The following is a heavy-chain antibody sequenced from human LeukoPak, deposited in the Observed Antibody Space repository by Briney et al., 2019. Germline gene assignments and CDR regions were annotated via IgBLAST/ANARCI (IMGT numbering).Heavy chain of an antibody. V-gene: IGHV4-4*01. J-gene: IGHJ4*02. D-gene: IGHD2/OR15-2a*01. Sequence: SGTLSLTCDVSGGSISTTNWWTWVRQPPGGGLEWIGEVHLNGRTHYSLSLESRVTMSVDMSENHVSLQLTSVTAADTAVYCCAREGGFYRPLDYSGPGTLVIVSA. CDR3: AREGGFYRPLDY. CDR1: GGSISTTNW. CDR2: VHLNGRT.